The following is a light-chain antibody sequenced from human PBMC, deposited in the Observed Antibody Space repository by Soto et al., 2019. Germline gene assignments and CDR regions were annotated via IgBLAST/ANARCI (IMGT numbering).Light chain of an antibody. CDR1: SNDVGRYNL. V-gene: IGLV2-14*02. Sequence: QSALTQPASVSGSPGQSIAISCTGTSNDVGRYNLVSWYQHHPGKAPKVMIYEGSKRPSGVSDRFSGSKSGNTASLTISGLQADDEADYYCCSYTSSSTRVFGGGTKVTVL. CDR3: CSYTSSSTRV. CDR2: EGS. J-gene: IGLJ3*02.